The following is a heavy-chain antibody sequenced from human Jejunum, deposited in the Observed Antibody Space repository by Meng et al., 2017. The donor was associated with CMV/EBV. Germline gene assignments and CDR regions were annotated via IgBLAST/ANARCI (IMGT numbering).Heavy chain of an antibody. CDR1: GFPVSNNY. V-gene: IGHV3-66*01. CDR2: IYSDGTT. J-gene: IGHJ2*01. Sequence: EQLSGSGGALVRPGGSLRPSCAVSGFPVSNNYMTWVRQAPGKGLDWISIIYSDGTTYYADSVKGRFTISRDNSENTVSLQMSSLRAEDTALYYCARSYDSSGGSYHWYFDLWGRGTLVTVSS. CDR3: ARSYDSSGGSYHWYFDL. D-gene: IGHD3-22*01.